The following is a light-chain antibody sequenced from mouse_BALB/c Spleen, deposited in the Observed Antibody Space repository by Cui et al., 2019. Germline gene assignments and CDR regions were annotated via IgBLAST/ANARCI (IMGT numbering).Light chain of an antibody. V-gene: IGKV6-14*01. CDR2: LAS. J-gene: IGKJ4*01. CDR3: LQQWNYPLT. Sequence: DIVMTQSQKLMSTSVGDRVSITCKASQNVRTAVAWYQQKPGQSHKALIYLASNRHTGVPDRFTGSGSGTDFTLTVSNVQSEDLADYFCLQQWNYPLTFGSGTKLEIK. CDR1: QNVRTA.